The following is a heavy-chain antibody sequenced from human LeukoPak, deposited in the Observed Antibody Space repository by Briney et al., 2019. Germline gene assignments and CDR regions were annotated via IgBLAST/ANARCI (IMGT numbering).Heavy chain of an antibody. D-gene: IGHD3-3*01. J-gene: IGHJ6*02. Sequence: GGSPRLSCAASGFTFRNYAMAWVRQAPGKGLECVSAISGSGDSVRHADSVKGRFTISRDNSKNTLYLQMDNLRAEDTALYYCARDFWATNYYYGMDVWGQGTTVTVS. CDR1: GFTFRNYA. V-gene: IGHV3-23*01. CDR2: ISGSGDSV. CDR3: ARDFWATNYYYGMDV.